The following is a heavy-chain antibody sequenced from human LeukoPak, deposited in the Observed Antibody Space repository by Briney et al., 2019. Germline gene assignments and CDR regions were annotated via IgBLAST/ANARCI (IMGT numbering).Heavy chain of an antibody. CDR1: GGSISSSSYY. D-gene: IGHD1-26*01. Sequence: SETLSLTCTVSGGSISSSSYYWGWIRQPPGKGLEWIGSIYYSGSTYYNPSLKSRVPISVDTSKNQFSLKLSSVTAADTAVYYCASVGGSELTDTTHYWGQGTLVTVSS. J-gene: IGHJ4*02. CDR3: ASVGGSELTDTTHY. V-gene: IGHV4-39*07. CDR2: IYYSGST.